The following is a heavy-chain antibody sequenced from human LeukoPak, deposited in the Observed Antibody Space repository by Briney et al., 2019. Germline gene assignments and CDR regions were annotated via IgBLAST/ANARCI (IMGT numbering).Heavy chain of an antibody. V-gene: IGHV4-59*01. J-gene: IGHJ4*02. CDR2: IYYSGST. CDR1: GGSTSSYY. CDR3: AREGRSSSSKGFDY. Sequence: SETLSLTCTVSGGSTSSYYWSWIRQPPGKGLEWIGYIYYSGSTNYNPSLKSRVTISVDTSKNQFSLKLSSVTAADTAVYYCAREGRSSSSKGFDYWGQGTLVTVSS. D-gene: IGHD6-6*01.